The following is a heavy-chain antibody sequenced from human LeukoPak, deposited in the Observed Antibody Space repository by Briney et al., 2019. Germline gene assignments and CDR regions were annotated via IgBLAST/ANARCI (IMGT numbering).Heavy chain of an antibody. V-gene: IGHV3-48*01. D-gene: IGHD3-10*01. CDR1: GFTFSSYS. CDR2: ISSSSSTI. Sequence: GGSLRLSCAASGFTFSSYSMNWVRQAPGKGLEWVSYISSSSSTIYYADSVKGRFTISRDNAKNSLYLQMNSLRAEDTAVYYCARGDRYYYGPGSPHYYYYYYMDVWGKGTTVTVSS. J-gene: IGHJ6*03. CDR3: ARGDRYYYGPGSPHYYYYYYMDV.